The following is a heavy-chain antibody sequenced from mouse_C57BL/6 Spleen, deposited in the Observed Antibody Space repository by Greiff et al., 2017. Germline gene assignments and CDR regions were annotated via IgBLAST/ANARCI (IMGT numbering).Heavy chain of an antibody. D-gene: IGHD1-1*01. CDR3: ASEPYYYGSTSSFAY. J-gene: IGHJ3*01. Sequence: VQLQQPGAELVKPGASVKMSCKASGYTFTSYWITWVKQRPGQGLEWIGDIYPGSGSTNYNEKFKSKATLTVDTSSSTAYMQLSSLTSEDSAVYYCASEPYYYGSTSSFAYWGQGTLVTVSA. CDR1: GYTFTSYW. CDR2: IYPGSGST. V-gene: IGHV1-55*01.